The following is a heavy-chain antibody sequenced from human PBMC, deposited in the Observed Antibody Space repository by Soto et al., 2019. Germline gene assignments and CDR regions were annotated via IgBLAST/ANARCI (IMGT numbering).Heavy chain of an antibody. CDR1: GFTFNVYY. J-gene: IGHJ4*02. CDR3: SRENWFQDY. Sequence: EVQLVESGGDLVQPGGSLRLSCAASGFTFNVYYMTWVRQAPGRGLEWVASINKDESEQYYVDSVKGRFTTSRDNAKNSLYLQMNSLRAEDTALYYCSRENWFQDYWGQGTLVTVSS. D-gene: IGHD3-10*01. CDR2: INKDESEQ. V-gene: IGHV3-7*03.